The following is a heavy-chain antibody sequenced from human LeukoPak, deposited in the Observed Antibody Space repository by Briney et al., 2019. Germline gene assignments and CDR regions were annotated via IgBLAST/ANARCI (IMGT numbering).Heavy chain of an antibody. V-gene: IGHV3-21*01. J-gene: IGHJ4*02. Sequence: GGTLRLSCAASGFTFSRYNMNWVRQAPGKGLEWVSAISGSGGSTYYADSVKGRFTISRDNAKNSLYLQMNSLRAEDSAVYYCATSRSLDYRGRGTLVTVSS. CDR2: ISGSGGST. CDR1: GFTFSRYN. CDR3: ATSRSLDY.